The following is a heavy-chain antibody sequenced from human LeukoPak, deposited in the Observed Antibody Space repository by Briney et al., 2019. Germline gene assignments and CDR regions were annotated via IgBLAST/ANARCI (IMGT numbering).Heavy chain of an antibody. V-gene: IGHV3-74*01. CDR1: GCTFSSYW. CDR2: INTDGRTT. D-gene: IGHD3-10*01. Sequence: GGPLRLSWAASGCTFSSYWMYWGRHAPGKGLVWVSRINTDGRTTNYADSVKGRFTISRDNAKNTLYLQMNSLRAEDTAVSYCARDITLTRGGRSDYWGHGTLVTVS. J-gene: IGHJ4*01. CDR3: ARDITLTRGGRSDY.